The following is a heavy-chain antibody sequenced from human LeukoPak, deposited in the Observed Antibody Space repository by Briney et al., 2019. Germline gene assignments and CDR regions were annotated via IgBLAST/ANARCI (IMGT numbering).Heavy chain of an antibody. J-gene: IGHJ4*02. CDR1: GFTFSSYW. CDR2: INTDGSST. CDR3: ARQGQQLVLDY. Sequence: GGSLRLSCAASGFTFSSYWMHWVRQAPGKGLVWVSRINTDGSSTSYADSVKGRFTISRDNSKNTLYLQMNSLRAEDTAVYYCARQGQQLVLDYWGQGTLVTVSS. D-gene: IGHD6-13*01. V-gene: IGHV3-74*01.